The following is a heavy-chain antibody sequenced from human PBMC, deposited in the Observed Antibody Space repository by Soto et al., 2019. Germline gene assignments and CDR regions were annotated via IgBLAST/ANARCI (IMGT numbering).Heavy chain of an antibody. CDR2: IIPIFGTA. CDR1: GGTFSSYA. D-gene: IGHD6-13*01. CDR3: ATGPDGSSWYAGY. J-gene: IGHJ4*02. V-gene: IGHV1-69*13. Sequence: ASVKVSCKASGGTFSSYAISWVRQAPGQGLEWMGGIIPIFGTANYAQKFQGRVTITADESTSTAYMELSSLRSEDTAVYYCATGPDGSSWYAGYRGQGTQVTVSS.